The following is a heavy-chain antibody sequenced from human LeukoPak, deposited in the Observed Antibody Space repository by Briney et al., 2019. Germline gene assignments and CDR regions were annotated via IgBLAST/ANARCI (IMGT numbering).Heavy chain of an antibody. V-gene: IGHV1-2*02. CDR1: GYTFTGYY. J-gene: IGHJ6*02. D-gene: IGHD6-19*01. Sequence: ASVKVSCKASGYTFTGYYMHWVRQAPGQGLEWMGWINPNSGGTNYAQKFQGRVTMTRDTSISTAYMELSRLRSDDTAVYYCARCHGGWSGYYYYGMDVWGQGTTVTVSS. CDR3: ARCHGGWSGYYYYGMDV. CDR2: INPNSGGT.